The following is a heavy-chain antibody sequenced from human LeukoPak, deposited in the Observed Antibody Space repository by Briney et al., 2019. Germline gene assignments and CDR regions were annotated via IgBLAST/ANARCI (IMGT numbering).Heavy chain of an antibody. D-gene: IGHD6-19*01. Sequence: GGSLRLSCAASGFTFSSYSMNWVRQAPGKGLEWVSSISSSSSYIYYADSVKGRFTISRDNAKNSLYLQMNSLRAEDTAVYYCASSLRIAVAGDSFDYWGQGTLDTVSS. CDR3: ASSLRIAVAGDSFDY. J-gene: IGHJ4*02. CDR1: GFTFSSYS. CDR2: ISSSSSYI. V-gene: IGHV3-21*01.